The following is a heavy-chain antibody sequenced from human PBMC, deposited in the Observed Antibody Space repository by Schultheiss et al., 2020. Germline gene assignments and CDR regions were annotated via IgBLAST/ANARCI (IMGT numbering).Heavy chain of an antibody. V-gene: IGHV1-8*02. CDR2: MNPNSGNT. CDR1: GYTFTSYA. J-gene: IGHJ6*03. Sequence: ASVKVSCKASGYTFTSYAMHWVRQAPGQGLEWMGWMNPNSGNTGYAQKFQGRVTMTRNTSISTAYMELSSLRSEDTAVYYCARGRSSGGGYYYYYMDVWGKGTTVTVSS. D-gene: IGHD6-6*01. CDR3: ARGRSSGGGYYYYYMDV.